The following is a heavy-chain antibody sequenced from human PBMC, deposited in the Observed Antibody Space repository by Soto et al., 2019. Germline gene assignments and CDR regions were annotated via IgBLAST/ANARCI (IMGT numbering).Heavy chain of an antibody. V-gene: IGHV3-23*01. CDR1: GFTFSGYA. D-gene: IGHD4-17*01. Sequence: PGGSLRLSCAASGFTFSGYAMNWIRQAPGRGLEWVSGISGSGGSTYYVDSVQGRLTISRDNSKNTLYLQMNSLRVDDTAVYYCAKGPVTKIYYYSYMDVWGKGTTVTVSS. CDR2: ISGSGGST. CDR3: AKGPVTKIYYYSYMDV. J-gene: IGHJ6*03.